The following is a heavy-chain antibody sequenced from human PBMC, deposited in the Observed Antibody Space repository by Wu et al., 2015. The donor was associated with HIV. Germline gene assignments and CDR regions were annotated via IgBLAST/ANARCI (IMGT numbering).Heavy chain of an antibody. J-gene: IGHJ4*02. CDR3: ARGRSGASWSSWXYFDS. Sequence: QVQLVQSGAEVKKPGASVKVSCKASGYTFSTYDVNWVRQATGQGLEWMGWMNPKSGNSGYAQKFQGRVTITGSTSISTAYLELSSLRSDDTAVYYCARGRSGASWSSWXYFDSWGQGTLVTVSS. D-gene: IGHD6-13*01. CDR1: GYTFSTYD. CDR2: MNPKSGNS. V-gene: IGHV1-8*03.